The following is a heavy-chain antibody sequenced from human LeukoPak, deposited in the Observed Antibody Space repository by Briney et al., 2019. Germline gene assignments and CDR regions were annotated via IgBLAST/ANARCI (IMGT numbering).Heavy chain of an antibody. D-gene: IGHD3-22*01. CDR1: GGSFSGYS. CDR2: IYYSGNT. Sequence: SETLSLTCAVYGGSFSGYSWNWIRQPPGKGLEWIGYIYYSGNTNYNPSLKSRVTISVDTSKNQFSLKLSSVTAADTAVYYCARDFYDTSTYYYVDAFDIWGQGTMVTVSS. CDR3: ARDFYDTSTYYYVDAFDI. V-gene: IGHV4-59*01. J-gene: IGHJ3*02.